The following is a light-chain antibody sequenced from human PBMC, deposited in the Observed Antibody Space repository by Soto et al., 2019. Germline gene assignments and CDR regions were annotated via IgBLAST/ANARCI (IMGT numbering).Light chain of an antibody. CDR3: QQYDNYPLT. J-gene: IGKJ4*01. CDR1: QSISTW. Sequence: DIQMTQSPSTLSASVGDRVTITCRASQSISTWLAWYQQKPGKAPKFLIYDASNLESGVPSRFSGSASGTEFTLTISSLQPDDFATYYCQQYDNYPLTCGGGTKVDIK. V-gene: IGKV1-5*01. CDR2: DAS.